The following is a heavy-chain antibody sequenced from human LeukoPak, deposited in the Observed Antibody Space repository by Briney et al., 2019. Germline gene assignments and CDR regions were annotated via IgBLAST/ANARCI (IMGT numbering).Heavy chain of an antibody. J-gene: IGHJ6*02. Sequence: SETLSLTCTVSGGSISSYYWSWIRQPPGKGLEWIGYIYYSGSTNYNPSLKSRVTISVDTSKNQFSLKLSSVTAADTAVYYCARSEMYYYGMDVWGQGTTVTVSS. CDR1: GGSISSYY. CDR2: IYYSGST. CDR3: ARSEMYYYGMDV. D-gene: IGHD5-24*01. V-gene: IGHV4-59*08.